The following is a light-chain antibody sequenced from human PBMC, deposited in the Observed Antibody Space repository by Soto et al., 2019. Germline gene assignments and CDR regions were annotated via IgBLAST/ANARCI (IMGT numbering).Light chain of an antibody. CDR2: AAS. CDR3: QQSYSTPPT. V-gene: IGKV1-39*01. Sequence: DLQMTQSPSSLSASVGDRVTITCRGSQSISSYLNWYQQKPGKAPKLLIYAASSLQSGVPSRFSGSGSGTDFTLTISSLQPEDFATYYCQQSYSTPPTFGQGTKVEIK. J-gene: IGKJ1*01. CDR1: QSISSY.